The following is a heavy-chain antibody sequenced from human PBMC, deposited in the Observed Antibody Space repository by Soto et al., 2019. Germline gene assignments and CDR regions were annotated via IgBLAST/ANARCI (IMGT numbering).Heavy chain of an antibody. CDR2: LTWDGGTT. V-gene: IGHV3-43*01. Sequence: PGGSLRLSCVVSGFTFDEYSMYWVRQPPGKGLEWISLLTWDGGTTYYADSVKGRFTISRDSGKSSLFLQMDSLRTEDTALYSCAKVKRKSPSPPPVNFASWAQRTPVPASS. D-gene: IGHD4-4*01. CDR1: GFTFDEYS. CDR3: AKVKRKSPSPPPVNFAS. J-gene: IGHJ4*02.